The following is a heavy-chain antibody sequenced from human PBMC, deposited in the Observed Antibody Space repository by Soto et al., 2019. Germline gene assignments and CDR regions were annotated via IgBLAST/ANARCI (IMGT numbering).Heavy chain of an antibody. J-gene: IGHJ4*02. CDR3: ARSMHYSDGSNYTPFDY. CDR1: GGSISSYY. D-gene: IGHD4-4*01. Sequence: SETLSLTCTVSGGSISSYYWSWIRQPPGKGLEWIGYIYYSGSTNYNPSLKSRVTISVDTSKNQFSLKLSSVTAADTAVYYCARSMHYSDGSNYTPFDYWGQGTLVTVSS. V-gene: IGHV4-59*08. CDR2: IYYSGST.